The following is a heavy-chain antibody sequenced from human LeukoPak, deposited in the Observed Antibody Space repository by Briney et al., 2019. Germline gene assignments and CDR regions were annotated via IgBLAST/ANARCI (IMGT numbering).Heavy chain of an antibody. CDR3: ARGTTVTTGGDYYYGMDV. V-gene: IGHV3-7*04. Sequence: GGSLRLSCAASGFTFSTFCMTWVRQAPGKGLEWVANIKEDGSEKYYVDSEKGRFTISRDNAKNSLYLQMNSLTADDTAVYYCARGTTVTTGGDYYYGMDVWGQGTTVTVSS. CDR1: GFTFSTFC. CDR2: IKEDGSEK. D-gene: IGHD4-17*01. J-gene: IGHJ6*02.